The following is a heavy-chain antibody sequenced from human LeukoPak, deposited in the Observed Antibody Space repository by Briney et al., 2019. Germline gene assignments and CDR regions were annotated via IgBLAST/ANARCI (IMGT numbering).Heavy chain of an antibody. CDR2: IFYIGST. CDR3: ARGDAFSGSHSSWASGDAFDI. J-gene: IGHJ3*02. V-gene: IGHV4-39*07. CDR1: GGSISSSSYY. D-gene: IGHD1-26*01. Sequence: PSETLSLTCTVSGGSISSSSYYWGWIRQPPGKGLEWIGSIFYIGSTYYNPSLKSRVTISVDTSKNQFSLKLSSVTAADTAVYYCARGDAFSGSHSSWASGDAFDIWGQGTMVTVSS.